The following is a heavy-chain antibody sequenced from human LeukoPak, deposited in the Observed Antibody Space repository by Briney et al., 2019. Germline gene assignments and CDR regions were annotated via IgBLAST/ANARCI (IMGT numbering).Heavy chain of an antibody. V-gene: IGHV4-30-4*01. CDR1: GGSISSGDYY. CDR2: MCYSSST. D-gene: IGHD3-22*01. Sequence: PSQTLSLTCTVSGGSISSGDYYWSWIRQPPGKGLEWIVYMCYSSSTYYNPSLKSRVTMSADTSKNQLSLKLSSVTAADTAVYYCARPYYYDSRIDPWGQGILVTVSS. CDR3: ARPYYYDSRIDP. J-gene: IGHJ5*02.